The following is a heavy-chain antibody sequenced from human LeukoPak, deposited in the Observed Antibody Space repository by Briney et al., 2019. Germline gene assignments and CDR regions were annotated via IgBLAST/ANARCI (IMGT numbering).Heavy chain of an antibody. CDR2: ISTYNGNT. D-gene: IGHD3-22*01. Sequence: VASVKVSCKASGYTFTSYDISWVRQAPGQGLEWMGWISTYNGNTNYAQKFQGRVTITADKSTSTAYMELSSLRSEDTAVYYCARDWGYYDSSGYVAFDIWGQGTMVTVSS. V-gene: IGHV1-18*04. J-gene: IGHJ3*02. CDR1: GYTFTSYD. CDR3: ARDWGYYDSSGYVAFDI.